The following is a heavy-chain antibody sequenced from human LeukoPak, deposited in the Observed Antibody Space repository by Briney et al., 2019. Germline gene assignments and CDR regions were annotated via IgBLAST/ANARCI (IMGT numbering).Heavy chain of an antibody. V-gene: IGHV1-46*01. J-gene: IGHJ6*02. CDR2: INPSGGST. CDR3: AREGCSGGSCYPFNYGMDV. CDR1: GYTFTSYY. Sequence: ASVKVSFTASGYTFTSYYMHWVRQAPGQGLEWMGIINPSGGSTSYAQKFQGRVTMTRDTSTSTVYMELSSLRSEDTAVYYCAREGCSGGSCYPFNYGMDVWGQGTTVTVSS. D-gene: IGHD2-15*01.